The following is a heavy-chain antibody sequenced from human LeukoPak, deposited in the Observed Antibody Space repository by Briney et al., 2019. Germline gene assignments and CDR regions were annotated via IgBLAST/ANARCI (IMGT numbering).Heavy chain of an antibody. J-gene: IGHJ4*02. CDR3: ARGRAYCSSTSCPRDY. CDR2: INPNSGGT. D-gene: IGHD2-2*01. Sequence: GASVKVSCKASGYTFTGYYMHWVRQAPGQGLEWMGRINPNSGGTNYAQKFQGRVTMTRDTSISTAYMELSRLRSEDTAVYYCARGRAYCSSTSCPRDYWGQGTLVTVSS. V-gene: IGHV1-2*06. CDR1: GYTFTGYY.